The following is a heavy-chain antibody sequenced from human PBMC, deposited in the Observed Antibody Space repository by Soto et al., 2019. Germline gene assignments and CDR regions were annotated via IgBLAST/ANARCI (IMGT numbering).Heavy chain of an antibody. CDR1: GFTFSSYA. J-gene: IGHJ4*02. Sequence: QVQLVESGGGVVQPGRSLRLSCAASGFTFSSYAMHWVRQAPGKGLEWVAVISYDGSNKYYADSVKGRFTISRDNSKNTLYLQMNSLRAEDTAVYYCAREEFDYWGQGTLVTVSS. V-gene: IGHV3-30-3*01. CDR3: AREEFDY. CDR2: ISYDGSNK.